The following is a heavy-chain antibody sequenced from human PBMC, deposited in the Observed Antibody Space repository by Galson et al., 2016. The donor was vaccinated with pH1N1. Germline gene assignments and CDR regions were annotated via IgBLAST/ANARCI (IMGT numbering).Heavy chain of an antibody. D-gene: IGHD3-10*01. V-gene: IGHV3-23*01. CDR1: GFTFTNYA. CDR3: AKDSEYYYGSGNYYCGMDV. CDR2: ISGSGGST. Sequence: SLRLSCAASGFTFTNYAMSWVRQAPGKGLEWVSAISGSGGSTYYADSVKGRFTISRDNSKNTLSLQMNSLRAEDTAVYYCAKDSEYYYGSGNYYCGMDVWGQGTTVTVSS. J-gene: IGHJ6*02.